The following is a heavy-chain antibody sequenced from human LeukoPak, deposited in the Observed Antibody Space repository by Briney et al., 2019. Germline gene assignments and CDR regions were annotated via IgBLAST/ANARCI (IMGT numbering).Heavy chain of an antibody. Sequence: GSLRLSCAASGFTFSSYSMNWVRQAPGKGLEWVSYISSSSSTIYYADSVKGRFTISRDNAKNSLYLQMNSLRAEDTAVYYCARTSSGYGSGSYYPPFDYWGQGTLVTVSS. D-gene: IGHD3-10*01. CDR1: GFTFSSYS. V-gene: IGHV3-48*01. CDR3: ARTSSGYGSGSYYPPFDY. J-gene: IGHJ4*02. CDR2: ISSSSSTI.